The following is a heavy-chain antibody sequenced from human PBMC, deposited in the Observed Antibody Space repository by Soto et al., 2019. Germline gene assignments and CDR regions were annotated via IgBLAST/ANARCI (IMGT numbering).Heavy chain of an antibody. CDR3: AGDILPGYHDSFDI. V-gene: IGHV3-9*01. CDR1: GFTFDDYA. D-gene: IGHD3-9*01. J-gene: IGHJ3*02. Sequence: EVQLVESGGGLVQPGRSLRLSCAASGFTFDDYAMHWVRKAPGKGLEWVSGISWNSGSIGYADSVKGRFTISRDNAKNSLYLQMNSLRAEDTALYYCAGDILPGYHDSFDIWGQGTMVTVSS. CDR2: ISWNSGSI.